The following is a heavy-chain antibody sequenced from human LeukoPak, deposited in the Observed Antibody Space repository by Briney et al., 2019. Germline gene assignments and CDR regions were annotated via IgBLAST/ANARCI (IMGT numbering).Heavy chain of an antibody. J-gene: IGHJ4*02. CDR1: GGTFSSYA. D-gene: IGHD5-12*01. V-gene: IGHV1-69*06. Sequence: SVKVSCKASGGTFSSYAISWVRQAPGQGLEWMGGIIPIFGTANYAQKFQGRVTITADKSTSTAYMELSSLRSEDTAVYYCASEGSGYDQSFDYWGQGTLVTVSS. CDR3: ASEGSGYDQSFDY. CDR2: IIPIFGTA.